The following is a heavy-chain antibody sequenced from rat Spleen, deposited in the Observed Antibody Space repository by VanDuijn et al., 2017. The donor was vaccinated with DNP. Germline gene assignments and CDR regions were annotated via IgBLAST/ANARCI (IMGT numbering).Heavy chain of an antibody. J-gene: IGHJ4*01. Sequence: QVQLQQSGAELAKPDSSVKISCKASGYTFASYYITWIKQTTGQGLEYIGYINAGSGGTYHNEKFKGKATLTVDRSSSTAFMQLSSLTPDDSAVYYCARDYGYNLYAMDAWGQGTSVTVSS. CDR1: GYTFASYY. D-gene: IGHD1-9*01. CDR2: INAGSGGT. V-gene: IGHV1-43*01. CDR3: ARDYGYNLYAMDA.